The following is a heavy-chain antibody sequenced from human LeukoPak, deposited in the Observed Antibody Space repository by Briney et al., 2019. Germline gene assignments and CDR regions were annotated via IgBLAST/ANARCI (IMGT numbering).Heavy chain of an antibody. Sequence: SETLSLTCAVYGGSFSGYYWSWSRQPPGKGLEWIGEINHSGSTNYNPSLKSRVTISVDTSKNRFSLKLSSVTAADTAVYYCARGKVFEWYSYGFYFDYWGQGTLVTVSS. V-gene: IGHV4-34*01. CDR2: INHSGST. D-gene: IGHD5-18*01. CDR3: ARGKVFEWYSYGFYFDY. J-gene: IGHJ4*02. CDR1: GGSFSGYY.